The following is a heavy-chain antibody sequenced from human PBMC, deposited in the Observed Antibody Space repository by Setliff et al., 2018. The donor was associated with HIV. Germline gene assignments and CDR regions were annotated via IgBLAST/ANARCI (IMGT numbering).Heavy chain of an antibody. CDR2: IYYTGST. J-gene: IGHJ4*02. D-gene: IGHD3-22*01. CDR3: ARRVVITTGSYYFDY. CDR1: GGSFIGSSFQ. Sequence: SETLSLTCNVSGGSFIGSSFQSTWIRQAPGKGLEWIGYIYYTGSTYYNPSLKSRVTISVDTSKNQFSLKLSSVTPADTAVYYCARRVVITTGSYYFDYWGQGTLVTVSS. V-gene: IGHV4-30-4*08.